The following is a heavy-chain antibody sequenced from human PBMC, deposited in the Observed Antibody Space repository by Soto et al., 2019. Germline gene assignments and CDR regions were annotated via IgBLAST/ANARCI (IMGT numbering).Heavy chain of an antibody. CDR2: IYTSGST. J-gene: IGHJ6*02. CDR3: ARDYSTPSAGAMDF. CDR1: GGSISSYY. Sequence: SETLSLTCTVSGGSISSYYWSWIRQPAGKGLEWIGRIYTSGSTNYNPSLKSRVTMSVDTSKNQFSLKLSSVTAADTAVYYCARDYSTPSAGAMDFWGQGTTVTVSS. D-gene: IGHD6-13*01. V-gene: IGHV4-4*07.